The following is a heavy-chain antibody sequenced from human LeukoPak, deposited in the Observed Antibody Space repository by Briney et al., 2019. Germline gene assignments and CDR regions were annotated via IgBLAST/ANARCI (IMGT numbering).Heavy chain of an antibody. D-gene: IGHD3-10*01. CDR2: ISHSGRT. CDR1: GGSISSDTY. J-gene: IGHJ4*02. V-gene: IGHV4-4*02. Sequence: SETLSLTCAVSGGSISSDTYWSWVRQPPGKGLEWIGEISHSGRTTYNPSLQTRITISVDTSKNQFSLKLSSVTAADTAVYYCARTYSGSYDYWGQGTLVTVSS. CDR3: ARTYSGSYDY.